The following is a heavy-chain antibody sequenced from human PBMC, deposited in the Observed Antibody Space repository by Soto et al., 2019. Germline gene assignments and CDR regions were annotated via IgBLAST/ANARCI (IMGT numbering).Heavy chain of an antibody. Sequence: EVQLVESGGVSVQPGGSLRLSCVASGFSLSNYWMHWVRQAPGKGLVWVSRINIDGSTTTYADSVKGRFTISRDNAKNTLYRQMNSLRDEDTAVYYCVRIRRGDGYTFGYWGQGTLVPVSS. CDR3: VRIRRGDGYTFGY. D-gene: IGHD5-12*01. CDR1: GFSLSNYW. V-gene: IGHV3-74*01. CDR2: INIDGSTT. J-gene: IGHJ4*02.